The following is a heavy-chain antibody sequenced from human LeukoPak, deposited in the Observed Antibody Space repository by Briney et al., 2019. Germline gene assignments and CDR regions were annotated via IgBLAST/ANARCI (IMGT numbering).Heavy chain of an antibody. Sequence: GGSLRLSCAASGFTFSSYSMHWVRQAPGKGLEWVSSISNSSSYKYYADFVKGRFTISRDNAKNSLYLQMNSLRAEDTAVYYCARGEITIFGVVITVSDYWGRGTVVTVSS. CDR1: GFTFSSYS. V-gene: IGHV3-21*01. CDR2: ISNSSSYK. CDR3: ARGEITIFGVVITVSDY. D-gene: IGHD3-3*01. J-gene: IGHJ4*02.